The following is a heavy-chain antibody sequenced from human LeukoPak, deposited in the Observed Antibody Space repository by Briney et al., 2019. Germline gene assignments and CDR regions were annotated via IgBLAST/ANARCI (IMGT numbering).Heavy chain of an antibody. CDR3: ARGGVATILVDY. Sequence: SVKVSCKASGGTFSSYAISWVRQAPGQGLEWMGGIIPIFGTANYAQKFQGRVTITADESTSTAYMELSSLRSEDTAVYYCARGGVATILVDYWGQGTLVTVSS. V-gene: IGHV1-69*13. CDR2: IIPIFGTA. D-gene: IGHD5-12*01. CDR1: GGTFSSYA. J-gene: IGHJ4*02.